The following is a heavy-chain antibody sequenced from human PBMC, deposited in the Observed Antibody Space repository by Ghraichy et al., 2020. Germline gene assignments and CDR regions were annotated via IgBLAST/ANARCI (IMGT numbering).Heavy chain of an antibody. CDR3: ARRGDYGDYVAEYFHH. Sequence: SETLSLTCTVSGGSISSTSYHWGWIRQPPGKGLEWIGSISYSGSTYYNPSLTSRVTIFVDTSKNQFSRKVTSVNAADTAVYYCARRGDYGDYVAEYFHHWGQGTLVTVSS. V-gene: IGHV4-39*01. CDR2: ISYSGST. J-gene: IGHJ1*01. D-gene: IGHD4-17*01. CDR1: GGSISSTSYH.